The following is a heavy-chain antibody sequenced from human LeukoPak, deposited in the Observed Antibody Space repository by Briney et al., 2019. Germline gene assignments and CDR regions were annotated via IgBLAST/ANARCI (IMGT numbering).Heavy chain of an antibody. Sequence: PSETLSLTCTVPGASISSYNWSWIRQPPGKGLEWIGLIYYSGSTNYIPSLKSRVAISVDRSKNQFSLKLSSVTAADTAVYYRARDRVGGATAAFDIWGQGTMVTASS. CDR1: GASISSYN. J-gene: IGHJ3*02. CDR2: IYYSGST. D-gene: IGHD1-26*01. V-gene: IGHV4-59*01. CDR3: ARDRVGGATAAFDI.